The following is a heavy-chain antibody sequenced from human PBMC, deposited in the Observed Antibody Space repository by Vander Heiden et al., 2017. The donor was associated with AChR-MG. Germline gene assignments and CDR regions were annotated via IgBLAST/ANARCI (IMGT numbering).Heavy chain of an antibody. D-gene: IGHD5-12*01. Sequence: QVQLVESGGGVVQPGGSLRLSLAASGFPFSSYGMHWVRQAPGKGLEWVAFIRYDGSNKYYADSVKGRFTISRDNSKNTLYLQMNSLRAEDTAVYYCAKSLRPGYYFDYWGQGTLVTVSS. CDR1: GFPFSSYG. CDR3: AKSLRPGYYFDY. V-gene: IGHV3-30*02. J-gene: IGHJ4*02. CDR2: IRYDGSNK.